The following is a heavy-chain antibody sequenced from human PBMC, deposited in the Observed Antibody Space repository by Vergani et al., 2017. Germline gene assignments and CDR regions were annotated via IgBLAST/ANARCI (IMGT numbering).Heavy chain of an antibody. D-gene: IGHD3-10*01. CDR2: IIPIFGTA. V-gene: IGHV1-69*01. Sequence: QVQLVQSGAEVKKPGSSVKVSCTASGGTFSSYAISWVRQAPGQGLEWMGGIIPIFGTANYAQKFQGRVTITADESTSTAYMELRSLRSEDTAVYYCARDRAEHPSEFGVVIDAFDIWGQGTMVTVSS. CDR3: ARDRAEHPSEFGVVIDAFDI. CDR1: GGTFSSYA. J-gene: IGHJ3*02.